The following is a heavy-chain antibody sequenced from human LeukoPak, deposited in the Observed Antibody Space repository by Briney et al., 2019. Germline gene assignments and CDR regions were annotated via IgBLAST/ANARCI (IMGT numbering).Heavy chain of an antibody. CDR3: ARVAVSGPTGWFDS. J-gene: IGHJ5*01. CDR2: ISSTSAYI. CDR1: GFALKSYS. Sequence: GGSLRLSCADSGFALKSYSLTWVRQAPGKGLEWVSSISSTSAYIHYADSVKGRFTISRGNVDNVVYLEMNSLGAEDTATYYCARVAVSGPTGWFDSWGQGTLVIVSS. V-gene: IGHV3-21*01. D-gene: IGHD2-8*02.